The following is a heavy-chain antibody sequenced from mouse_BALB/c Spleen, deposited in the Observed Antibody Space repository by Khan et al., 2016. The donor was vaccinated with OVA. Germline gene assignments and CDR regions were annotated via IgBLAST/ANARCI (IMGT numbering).Heavy chain of an antibody. D-gene: IGHD1-1*02. CDR3: ARGVVWYDFDY. CDR1: GYTFINYW. Sequence: QVQLKESGAELVRPGASVKLSCKTSGYTFINYWIHWIKQRSGQGLECIARIYPGTNNTYYNEKFKDKATLTADKSSSTAYMQLSSLKSEDSAVYFCARGVVWYDFDYWGQGTTLTVSS. V-gene: IGHV1-76*01. CDR2: IYPGTNNT. J-gene: IGHJ2*01.